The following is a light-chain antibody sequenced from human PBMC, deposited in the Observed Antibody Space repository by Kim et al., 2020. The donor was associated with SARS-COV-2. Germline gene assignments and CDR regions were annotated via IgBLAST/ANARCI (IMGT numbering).Light chain of an antibody. Sequence: RATINCKSSQSVLHSTNNRNYLAWYQQKPGQPPRLLVSWASTRESGVPDRLSGSGSGTDFTLAISSLQAEDVAVYYCQQFYSVPYTFGQGTKLEI. CDR3: QQFYSVPYT. J-gene: IGKJ2*01. V-gene: IGKV4-1*01. CDR2: WAS. CDR1: QSVLHSTNNRNY.